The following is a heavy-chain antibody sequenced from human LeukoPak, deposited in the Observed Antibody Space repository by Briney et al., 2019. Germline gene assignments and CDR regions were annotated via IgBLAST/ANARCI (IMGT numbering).Heavy chain of an antibody. V-gene: IGHV4-59*01. CDR1: GGSISIYY. CDR2: IYYSGST. Sequence: SETLSLTCTVSGGSISIYYWSWIRQPPGKGLEWIGYIYYSGSTNYNPSLKSRVTISVDTSKNQFSLKLSSVTAADTAVYYCATSIAARPGWFDPWGQGTLVTVSS. D-gene: IGHD6-6*01. CDR3: ATSIAARPGWFDP. J-gene: IGHJ5*02.